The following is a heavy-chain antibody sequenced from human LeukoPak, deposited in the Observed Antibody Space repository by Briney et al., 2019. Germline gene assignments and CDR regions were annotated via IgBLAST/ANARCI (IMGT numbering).Heavy chain of an antibody. CDR2: IKQDG. V-gene: IGHV3-7*01. CDR3: AREIRTMIRGVIVTYYFDY. J-gene: IGHJ4*02. D-gene: IGHD3-10*01. Sequence: GGSLRLSCAASGFTFSGYWMSWVRQAPGKGLEWVANIKQDGVDSVKGRFTISRDNAKNSLYLQMNSLRADDTAVYYCAREIRTMIRGVIVTYYFDYWGQGTLVTVSS. CDR1: GFTFSGYW.